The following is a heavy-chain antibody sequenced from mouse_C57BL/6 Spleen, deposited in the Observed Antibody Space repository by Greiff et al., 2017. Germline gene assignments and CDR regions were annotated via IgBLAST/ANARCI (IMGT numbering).Heavy chain of an antibody. J-gene: IGHJ1*03. CDR1: GFNIKDYY. CDR2: IDPEDGDT. CDR3: TGGVTVVGRGYFDV. D-gene: IGHD1-1*01. Sequence: VQLQQSGAELVRPGASVKLSCTASGFNIKDYYLHWVKQRPEQGLEWIGRIDPEDGDTEYAPKFQGKATMTADTSSNTAYLQLSSLTSEDTAVYYCTGGVTVVGRGYFDVWGTGTTVTVSS. V-gene: IGHV14-1*01.